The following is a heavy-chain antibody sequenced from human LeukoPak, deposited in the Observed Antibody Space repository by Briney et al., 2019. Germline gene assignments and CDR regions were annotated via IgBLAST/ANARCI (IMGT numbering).Heavy chain of an antibody. CDR1: GFTFSDYY. CDR2: ISTSGSTM. Sequence: GGSLRLSCAASGFTFSDYYMTWIRQAPGKGLEWISYISTSGSTMNYADSVKGRLTISRDNAKSSLYLQMNSLRAEDTALYYCARSKSGWQPYYFDYWGQGTLVTVSS. V-gene: IGHV3-11*01. J-gene: IGHJ4*02. CDR3: ARSKSGWQPYYFDY. D-gene: IGHD3-22*01.